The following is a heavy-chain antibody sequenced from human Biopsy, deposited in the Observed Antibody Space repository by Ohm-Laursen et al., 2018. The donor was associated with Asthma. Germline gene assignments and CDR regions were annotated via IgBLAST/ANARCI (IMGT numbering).Heavy chain of an antibody. D-gene: IGHD2-21*02. V-gene: IGHV3-30*04. CDR1: GFTFDNYT. J-gene: IGHJ6*02. CDR3: ARGGLHYYEYYGMDV. CDR2: ISYDGRNT. Sequence: SLRLSCSAPGFTFDNYTMHWVRQAPGKGLEWVTIISYDGRNTYYADSVEGRFTISRDNSKNTLFLQMSSLRPEDTAVYYCARGGLHYYEYYGMDVWSQGTTVTVSS.